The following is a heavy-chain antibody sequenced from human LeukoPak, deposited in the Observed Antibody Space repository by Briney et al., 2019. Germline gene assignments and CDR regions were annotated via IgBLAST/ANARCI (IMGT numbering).Heavy chain of an antibody. Sequence: GGSLRLSCAASGFTVSSNYMSWVRQAPGKGLEWVGRIKSKTDGGTVDYAPPVKGRFTISRDDSRNTLSLEMNSLKTEDTAMYYCTTDPGDYELYWGQGTLVTVSS. CDR2: IKSKTDGGTV. J-gene: IGHJ4*02. CDR1: GFTVSSNY. V-gene: IGHV3-15*01. D-gene: IGHD4-17*01. CDR3: TTDPGDYELY.